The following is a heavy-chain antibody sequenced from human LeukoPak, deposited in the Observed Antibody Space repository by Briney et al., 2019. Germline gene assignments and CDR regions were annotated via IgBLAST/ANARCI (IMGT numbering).Heavy chain of an antibody. J-gene: IGHJ4*02. D-gene: IGHD6-6*01. Sequence: GGSLRLSCVASGFNFNMFWMSWVRQAPGKGLEWVTNIKQDASAKFYVGSVRGRFDISRDNARKSVFLQMNSLRAEDTAVYYCARDYSSSSQSLDYWGQGTLVTVSS. CDR3: ARDYSSSSQSLDY. V-gene: IGHV3-7*01. CDR1: GFNFNMFW. CDR2: IKQDASAK.